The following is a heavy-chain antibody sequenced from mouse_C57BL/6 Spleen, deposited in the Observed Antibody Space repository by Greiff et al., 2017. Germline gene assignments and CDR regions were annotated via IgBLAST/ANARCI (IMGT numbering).Heavy chain of an antibody. D-gene: IGHD2-4*01. CDR1: GFTIKNTY. CDR2: IDPANGNT. CDR3: ARDDYDEFAY. Sequence: VQLQQSVAELVRPGASVKLSCTASGFTIKNTYMHWVKQRPEQGLEWIGRIDPANGNTKYAPKFQGKATITADTSSNTAYLQRSNLTSEDTAIYYCARDDYDEFAYWGQGTLVTVSA. J-gene: IGHJ3*01. V-gene: IGHV14-3*01.